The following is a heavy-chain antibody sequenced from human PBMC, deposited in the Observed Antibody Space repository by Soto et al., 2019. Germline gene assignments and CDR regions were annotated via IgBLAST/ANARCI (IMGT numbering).Heavy chain of an antibody. CDR3: ARDRDFGNYFDSAY. D-gene: IGHD1-26*01. CDR2: IIPMFGTP. CDR1: GGTFDTYA. V-gene: IGHV1-69*01. J-gene: IGHJ4*02. Sequence: QVQLVQSGAKVRKPGSSVKVSCKASGGTFDTYAVSWVRQAPGQGLEWMGGIIPMFGTPYYGQRLQGRVTISADESTGTAYMELSSLRSEDTAVYYCARDRDFGNYFDSAYWGQGTLVTVSS.